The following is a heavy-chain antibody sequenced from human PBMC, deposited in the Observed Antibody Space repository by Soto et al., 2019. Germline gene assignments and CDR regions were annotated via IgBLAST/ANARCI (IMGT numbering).Heavy chain of an antibody. V-gene: IGHV3-53*01. Sequence: PGGSLRLSCEASGFTVSSADMGWVRQAPGKGLEWVAVIYTGGSTVYADSVKGRFTITTDGSKNTQYLQMNSLRVEDTAVYYCATYMGETGRSFDYWGQGTLVTVSS. CDR2: IYTGGST. CDR3: ATYMGETGRSFDY. D-gene: IGHD1-26*01. CDR1: GFTVSSAD. J-gene: IGHJ4*02.